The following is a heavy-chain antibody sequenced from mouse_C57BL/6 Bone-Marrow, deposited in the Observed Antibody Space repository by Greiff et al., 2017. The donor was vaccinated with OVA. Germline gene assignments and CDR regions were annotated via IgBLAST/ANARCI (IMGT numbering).Heavy chain of an antibody. V-gene: IGHV3-6*01. CDR1: GYSITSGYY. J-gene: IGHJ4*01. CDR3: ARWMDY. Sequence: EVQRVESGPGLVKPSQSLSLTCSVTGYSITSGYYWNWIRQFPGNKLEWMGYISYDGSNNYNPSLKNRISITRDSSKNQFFLKLNSVTTEDTATYYCARWMDYWGQGTSVTVSS. CDR2: ISYDGSN.